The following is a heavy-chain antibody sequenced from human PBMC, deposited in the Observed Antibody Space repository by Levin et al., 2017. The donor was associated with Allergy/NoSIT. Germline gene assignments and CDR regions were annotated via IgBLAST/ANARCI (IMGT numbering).Heavy chain of an antibody. D-gene: IGHD6-13*01. V-gene: IGHV3-48*03. CDR3: ARVGPRVAAAGSSYYYYYGMDV. CDR1: GFTFSSYE. Sequence: GESLKISCAASGFTFSSYEMNWVRQAPGKGLEWVSYISSSGSTIYYADSVKGRFTISRDNAKNSLYLQMNSLRAEDTAVYYCARVGPRVAAAGSSYYYYYGMDVWGQGTTVTVSS. CDR2: ISSSGSTI. J-gene: IGHJ6*02.